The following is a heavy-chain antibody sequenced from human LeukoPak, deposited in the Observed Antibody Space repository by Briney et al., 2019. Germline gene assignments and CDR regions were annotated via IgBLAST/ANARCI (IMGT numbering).Heavy chain of an antibody. Sequence: SETLSLTCAVYGGSFTGYCWSWIRQPPGKGLEWIGEINHSGGTNYNPSLKSRVTISVDTSKNQFSLELSSVTAADTAVYYCARELITMIVDDRYFDLWGRGTLVTVSS. CDR3: ARELITMIVDDRYFDL. D-gene: IGHD3-22*01. CDR1: GGSFTGYC. J-gene: IGHJ2*01. V-gene: IGHV4-34*01. CDR2: INHSGGT.